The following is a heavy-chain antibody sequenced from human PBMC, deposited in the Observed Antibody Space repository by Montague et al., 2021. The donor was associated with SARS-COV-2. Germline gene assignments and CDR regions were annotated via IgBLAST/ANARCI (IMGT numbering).Heavy chain of an antibody. J-gene: IGHJ6*02. CDR1: GGSVSSGSYY. D-gene: IGHD6-13*01. V-gene: IGHV4-39*07. CDR2: IYYSGST. Sequence: SETLSPTCTVSGGSVSSGSYYWSWIRQPPGKGLEWIGSIYYSGSTYYXPSLKSRVTISVDTSKNQFSLKLSSVAAADTAVYYCARVGRQQLVRLSGMDVWGQGTTVTVSS. CDR3: ARVGRQQLVRLSGMDV.